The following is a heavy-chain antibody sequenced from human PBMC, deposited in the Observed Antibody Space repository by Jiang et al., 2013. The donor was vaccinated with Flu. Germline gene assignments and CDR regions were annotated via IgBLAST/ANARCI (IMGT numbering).Heavy chain of an antibody. J-gene: IGHJ3*02. Sequence: GPGLVKPSQTLSLTCTVSGGSISSGGYYWSWIRQHPGKGLEWIGYIYYSGSTYYNPSLKSLVTISIDTSKNQFSLKLSSVTAADTAVYYCARTRGLSDAFDIWGQGTTVTVSS. CDR2: IYYSGST. V-gene: IGHV4-31*01. CDR3: ARTRGLSDAFDI. CDR1: GGSISSGGYY. D-gene: IGHD3-16*02.